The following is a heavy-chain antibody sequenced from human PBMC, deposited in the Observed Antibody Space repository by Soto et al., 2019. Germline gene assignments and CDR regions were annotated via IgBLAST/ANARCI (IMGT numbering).Heavy chain of an antibody. CDR1: GYTFTDYH. CDR2: VHPNSGGT. Sequence: ASVKVYCKASGYTFTDYHMHWVRQAPGQGLEWMGWVHPNSGGTNYAQSFEGRVTMTRDTSINTAYMELSRLTSDDTAVYYCAKELQRGMDVWGQGTTVTVSS. V-gene: IGHV1-2*02. CDR3: AKELQRGMDV. J-gene: IGHJ6*02. D-gene: IGHD4-4*01.